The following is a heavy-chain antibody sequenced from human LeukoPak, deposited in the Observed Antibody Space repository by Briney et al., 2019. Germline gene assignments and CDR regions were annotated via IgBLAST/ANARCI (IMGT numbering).Heavy chain of an antibody. Sequence: SETLSLTCTVSGGSISSSSYYWGWIRQPPGKGLEWIGSIYYSGSAYYNPSLKSRVTISVDTSKNQFSLKLSSVTAADTAVYYCARLTTYYDSSGYYPGYFQHWGQGTLVTVSS. CDR3: ARLTTYYDSSGYYPGYFQH. CDR1: GGSISSSSYY. CDR2: IYYSGSA. J-gene: IGHJ1*01. V-gene: IGHV4-39*01. D-gene: IGHD3-22*01.